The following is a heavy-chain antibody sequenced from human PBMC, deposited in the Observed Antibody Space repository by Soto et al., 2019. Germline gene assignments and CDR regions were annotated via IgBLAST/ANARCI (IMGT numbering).Heavy chain of an antibody. CDR2: INAGNGNT. V-gene: IGHV1-3*01. CDR1: GYTFTSYA. J-gene: IGHJ4*02. Sequence: ASVKVSCKASGYTFTSYAMHWVRQAPGQRLEWMGWINAGNGNTKYSQKFQGRVTITRDTSASTAYMELSSLRSEDTAVYYCARDPWELPQYYFDYWGQGTLVTVSS. CDR3: ARDPWELPQYYFDY. D-gene: IGHD1-26*01.